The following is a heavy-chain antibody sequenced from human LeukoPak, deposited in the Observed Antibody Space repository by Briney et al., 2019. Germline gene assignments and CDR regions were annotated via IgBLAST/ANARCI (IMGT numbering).Heavy chain of an antibody. CDR3: ARGVYISAAQYGY. CDR2: IYYSGST. CDR1: GGSISSYY. Sequence: PSETLSLTCTVSGGSISSYYWSWIRQPPGEGLEWIGYIYYSGSTNYNPSLKSRVTISVDTSKNQFSLKLSSVTAADTAVYYCARGVYISAAQYGYWGQGTLVTVSS. J-gene: IGHJ4*02. D-gene: IGHD6-13*01. V-gene: IGHV4-59*01.